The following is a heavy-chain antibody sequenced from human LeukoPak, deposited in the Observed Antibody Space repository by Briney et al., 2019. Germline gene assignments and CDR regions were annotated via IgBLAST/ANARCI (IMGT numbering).Heavy chain of an antibody. CDR3: ARRRAGYDHGGYYYYYYMDV. V-gene: IGHV4-38-2*02. J-gene: IGHJ6*03. Sequence: SETLSLTCTVSGYSISSGYYWGWIRQPPGKGLEWTGSIDHSGSTYYNPSLKSRITISVDTSKNQFSLKLSSVTAADTAVYYCARRRAGYDHGGYYYYYYMDVWGKGTTVTVSS. CDR1: GYSISSGYY. CDR2: IDHSGST. D-gene: IGHD3-3*01.